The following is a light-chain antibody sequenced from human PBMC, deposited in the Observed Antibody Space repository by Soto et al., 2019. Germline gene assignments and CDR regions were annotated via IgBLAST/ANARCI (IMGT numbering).Light chain of an antibody. J-gene: IGLJ2*01. CDR3: SSYTSSNSLV. V-gene: IGLV2-14*01. CDR2: EVS. Sequence: QSALTQPASVSGSPGQSITLSCTGTSSDVGAYNYVSWYQQHPGKAPKLMIFEVSDRPSGVSNRFSGSKSGNTASLTISGLHAEDEADDYCSSYTSSNSLVFGGGTKLTVL. CDR1: SSDVGAYNY.